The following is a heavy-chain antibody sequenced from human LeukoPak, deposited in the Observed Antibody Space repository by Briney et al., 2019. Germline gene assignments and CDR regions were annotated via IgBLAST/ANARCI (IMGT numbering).Heavy chain of an antibody. D-gene: IGHD1-26*01. J-gene: IGHJ4*02. CDR3: ARGKKLLAPFDY. CDR2: IYSGGST. CDR1: GFTVSSNY. V-gene: IGHV3-66*01. Sequence: GGSLRLSCAASGFTVSSNYMSWVRQAPGKGLEWVSVIYSGGSTYYADSVKGRFTISRDNSKNTLYLQMNSLRAEDTAVYYCARGKKLLAPFDYWGQGTLVTVSS.